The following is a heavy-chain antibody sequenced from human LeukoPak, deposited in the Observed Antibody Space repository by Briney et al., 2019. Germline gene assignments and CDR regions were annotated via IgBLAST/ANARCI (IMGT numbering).Heavy chain of an antibody. Sequence: GGSLRLSCLASGFTSSDYYMSWIRQAPGKGLEWVAYISRGATTIYYPDSVRGRFTISRDNAKNSLYLQMNSLRAEDTAVYYCARDSTVRASPPGYWGQGTLVTVSS. D-gene: IGHD2-21*01. J-gene: IGHJ4*02. V-gene: IGHV3-11*04. CDR1: GFTSSDYY. CDR3: ARDSTVRASPPGY. CDR2: ISRGATTI.